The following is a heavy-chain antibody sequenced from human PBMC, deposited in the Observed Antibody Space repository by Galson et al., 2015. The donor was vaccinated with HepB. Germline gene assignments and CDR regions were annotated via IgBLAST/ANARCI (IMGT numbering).Heavy chain of an antibody. CDR1: GFTFSNYW. V-gene: IGHV3-74*01. CDR3: ARALTMIGAHGVFDY. Sequence: SLRLSCAASGFTFSNYWMHWVRQAPGKGLVWVSRINSDGSSTTYADSVKGRFTISRDNAKNTLYLQMNSLRAEDTAVYYCARALTMIGAHGVFDYWGQGTLVTVSS. CDR2: INSDGSST. D-gene: IGHD3-22*01. J-gene: IGHJ4*02.